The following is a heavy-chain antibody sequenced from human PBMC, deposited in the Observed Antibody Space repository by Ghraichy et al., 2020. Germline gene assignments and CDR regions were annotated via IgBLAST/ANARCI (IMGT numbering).Heavy chain of an antibody. J-gene: IGHJ4*02. Sequence: GGSLRLSCAASGFTFSSYGMHWVRQAPGKGLEWVAVISYDGSNKYYADSVKGRFTISRDNSKNTLYLQLNSLRVEDTAVYYCARNTGLFDDSGYYYSFLDSWGQGTLVTVSS. CDR3: ARNTGLFDDSGYYYSFLDS. CDR2: ISYDGSNK. CDR1: GFTFSSYG. D-gene: IGHD3-22*01. V-gene: IGHV3-30*03.